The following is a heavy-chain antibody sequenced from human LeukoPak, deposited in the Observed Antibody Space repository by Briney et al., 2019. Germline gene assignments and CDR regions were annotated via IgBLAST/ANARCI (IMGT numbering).Heavy chain of an antibody. CDR3: VRLSGQWLVHSYFDH. CDR2: INPNSGGT. CDR1: GYTFTGYY. V-gene: IGHV1-2*02. Sequence: GASVKVSCKASGYTFTGYYMHWVRQAPGQGLEWMGWINPNSGGTNYAQKFRDRVTMTIDTSANTAFMDLRSLRSHDTAIYYCVRLSGQWLVHSYFDHWGQGTQVIVSS. D-gene: IGHD6-19*01. J-gene: IGHJ4*02.